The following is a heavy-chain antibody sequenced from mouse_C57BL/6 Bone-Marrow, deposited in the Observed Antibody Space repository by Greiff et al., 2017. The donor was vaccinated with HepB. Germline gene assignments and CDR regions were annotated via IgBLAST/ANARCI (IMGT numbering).Heavy chain of an antibody. Sequence: VQLQQPGAELVRPGTSVKLSCKASGYTFTSYWMHWVKQRTGQGLEWIGVIDPSDSYTNYNQKFKSKATLTVDTSSSTAYMQLSSLTSEDSAVYYCARGGPWGQGTLVTVSA. V-gene: IGHV1-59*01. CDR2: IDPSDSYT. J-gene: IGHJ3*01. CDR3: ARGGP. CDR1: GYTFTSYW.